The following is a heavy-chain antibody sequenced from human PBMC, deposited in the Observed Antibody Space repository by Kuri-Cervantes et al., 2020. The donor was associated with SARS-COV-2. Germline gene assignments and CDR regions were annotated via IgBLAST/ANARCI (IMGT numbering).Heavy chain of an antibody. Sequence: AGSLKLSCAASGFTVSSNCMSWVRQDPGKELEWVSYISSSGSTIYYADSVKGRFTISRDNAKNSLSLQMNSLGTEDTAVYFCAKLTTWKVGDWGQGTLVTVSS. D-gene: IGHD4-17*01. V-gene: IGHV3-48*04. J-gene: IGHJ4*02. CDR1: GFTVSSNC. CDR3: AKLTTWKVGD. CDR2: ISSSGSTI.